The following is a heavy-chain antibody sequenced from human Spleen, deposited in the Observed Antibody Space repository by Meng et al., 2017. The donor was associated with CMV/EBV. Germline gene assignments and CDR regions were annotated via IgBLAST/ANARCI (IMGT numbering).Heavy chain of an antibody. V-gene: IGHV3-7*03. J-gene: IGHJ4*02. CDR1: GFTFSNHW. CDR3: ATTTATFDY. D-gene: IGHD5-18*01. CDR2: IKQDGSEK. Sequence: GGSLRLSCAATGFTFSNHWMTWVRQAPGKRLEWVANIKQDGSEKYYGGSVKGRFTISRDNAKNSLYLQMNSLRAEDTALYYCATTTATFDYWGQGTLVTVSS.